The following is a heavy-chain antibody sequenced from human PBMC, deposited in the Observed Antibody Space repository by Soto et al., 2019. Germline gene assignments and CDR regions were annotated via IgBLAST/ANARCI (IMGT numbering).Heavy chain of an antibody. CDR1: GYTFTGYY. V-gene: IGHV1-2*04. Sequence: ASVKVSCKASGYTFTGYYMHWVRQAPGQGLEWVGWINPNSGGTNYAQKFQGWVTMTRDTSISTAYMELSRLRSDDTAVYYCARGLLLYYYYGMDVWGQGTTVTVSS. CDR2: INPNSGGT. D-gene: IGHD2-15*01. CDR3: ARGLLLYYYYGMDV. J-gene: IGHJ6*02.